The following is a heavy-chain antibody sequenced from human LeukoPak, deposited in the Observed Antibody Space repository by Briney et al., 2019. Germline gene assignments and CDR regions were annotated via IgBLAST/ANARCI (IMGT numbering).Heavy chain of an antibody. V-gene: IGHV4-34*01. CDR3: ARNGWYSVDY. CDR1: GWSFTGSFSTYY. D-gene: IGHD6-19*01. CDR2: INHSGST. J-gene: IGHJ4*02. Sequence: PSETLSLTCAVSGWSFTGSFSTYYWSWIRQPPGKGLEWIGEINHSGSTTYNPSLKSRVTISIDTSKNHFSLKLSSVTAADTAMYYCARNGWYSVDYWGQGTQVIVSS.